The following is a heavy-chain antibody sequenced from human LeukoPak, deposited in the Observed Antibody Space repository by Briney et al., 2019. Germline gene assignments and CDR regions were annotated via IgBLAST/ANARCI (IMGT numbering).Heavy chain of an antibody. D-gene: IGHD6-13*01. CDR3: ARDQSSTWGYYYYMDV. CDR1: GGSISSSSYY. J-gene: IGHJ6*03. CDR2: IYYSGST. V-gene: IGHV4-39*07. Sequence: KPSETLSLTCTVSGGSISSSSYYWGWIRQPPGKGLEWIGSIYYSGSTYYNPSLKSRVTISVDTSKNQFSLKLSSVTAADTAVYYCARDQSSTWGYYYYMDVWGKGTTVTVSS.